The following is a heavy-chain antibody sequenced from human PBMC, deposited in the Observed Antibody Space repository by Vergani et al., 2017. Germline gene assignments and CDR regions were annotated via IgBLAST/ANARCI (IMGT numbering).Heavy chain of an antibody. D-gene: IGHD2-2*01. J-gene: IGHJ4*02. CDR3: ARSVVPANSFDY. V-gene: IGHV1-46*01. Sequence: QVQLVQSGAEVKKPGASVKVSCKASGYTFTSYYMHWVRQAPGQGLEWMGIINPSGGSTSYAQKFQGRVTMTRDTSTSTVYMELSRLRSDDTAVYYCARSVVPANSFDYWGQGTLVTVSS. CDR2: INPSGGST. CDR1: GYTFTSYY.